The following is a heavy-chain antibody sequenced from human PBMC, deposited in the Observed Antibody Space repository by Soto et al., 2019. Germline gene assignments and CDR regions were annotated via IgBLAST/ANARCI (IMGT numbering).Heavy chain of an antibody. CDR2: IIPIFGTA. J-gene: IGHJ3*02. V-gene: IGHV1-69*13. Sequence: SVKVSCKASAGTFSSYAISWVRQAPGQGLEWMGGIIPIFGTANYAQKFQGRVTITADESTSTAYMELSSLRSEDTAVYYCARDFYSGRYSGDDAFDIWGQGTMVTASS. CDR1: AGTFSSYA. CDR3: ARDFYSGRYSGDDAFDI. D-gene: IGHD1-26*01.